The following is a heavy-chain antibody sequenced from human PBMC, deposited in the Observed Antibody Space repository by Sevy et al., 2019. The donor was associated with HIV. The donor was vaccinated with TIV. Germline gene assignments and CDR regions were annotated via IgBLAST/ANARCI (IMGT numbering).Heavy chain of an antibody. D-gene: IGHD2-15*01. CDR1: GFDIRSNY. J-gene: IGHJ4*02. Sequence: GGSLRLSCVVSGFDIRSNYMSWVRQAPGKGLEWVSHIYAGGTADYADSVKGGFTFSRDDSKNTVSLQMRSLRVEDSAVYYCASEYCSRGSCFFDYWGQGIQVTVSS. V-gene: IGHV3-53*01. CDR2: IYAGGTA. CDR3: ASEYCSRGSCFFDY.